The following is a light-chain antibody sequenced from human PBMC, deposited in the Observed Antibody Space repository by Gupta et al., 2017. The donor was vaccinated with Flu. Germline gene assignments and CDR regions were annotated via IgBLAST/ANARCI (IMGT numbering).Light chain of an antibody. CDR1: SSNIGAGYE. CDR3: QSYDSSLSVHVV. Sequence: QSVLTKPPPVSGAPGQRVTISCTRSSSNIGAGYEVHWYQQLPGTAPKLLLYGNSNRPSGVPDRFSGSKSGTSASLAITGLQAEDEADYYCQSYDSSLSVHVVFGGGTKLTVL. V-gene: IGLV1-40*01. CDR2: GNS. J-gene: IGLJ2*01.